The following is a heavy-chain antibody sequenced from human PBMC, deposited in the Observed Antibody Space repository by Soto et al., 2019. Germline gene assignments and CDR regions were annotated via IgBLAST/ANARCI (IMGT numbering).Heavy chain of an antibody. CDR1: GGSISGYY. J-gene: IGHJ6*02. D-gene: IGHD2-21*02. Sequence: TLSLTCTVSGGSISGYYWSWIRQPPGKGLEWIVYMYNTGSTVYNPSFKSRVTISVDTSKNQFSLKLNSVTAADTAVYYCARDLWGYCGTDCYPLDVWGQGTTVTVS. CDR3: ARDLWGYCGTDCYPLDV. CDR2: MYNTGST. V-gene: IGHV4-59*01.